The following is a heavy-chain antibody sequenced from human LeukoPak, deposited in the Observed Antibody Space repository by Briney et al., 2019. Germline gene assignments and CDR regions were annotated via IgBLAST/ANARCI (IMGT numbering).Heavy chain of an antibody. V-gene: IGHV4-38-2*02. CDR2: IYHSGST. CDR3: ARVEAGSPRYYYYGMDV. CDR1: GYSISSGYY. J-gene: IGHJ6*02. D-gene: IGHD3-3*01. Sequence: SETLSLTCTVSGYSISSGYYWGWIRQPPGKGLEWIGSIYHSGSTYYNPSLKSRVTISVDTSKNQFSLRLSSVTAADTAVYYCARVEAGSPRYYYYGMDVWGQGTTVTVSS.